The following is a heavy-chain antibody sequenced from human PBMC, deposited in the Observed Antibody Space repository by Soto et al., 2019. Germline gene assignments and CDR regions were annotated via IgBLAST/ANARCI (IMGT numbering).Heavy chain of an antibody. V-gene: IGHV1-69*02. CDR2: ILPILGIK. CDR1: GGTFSTYT. J-gene: IGHJ4*02. Sequence: QVQLVQSGAEVTKPGSSVKVSCKASGGTFSTYTISWVRQAPGQGLEWMGRILPILGIKNYAQKFQGRVTISADKAMRTAYMEVTGVSSEDTAVYSCGGRYGDRDSWGEGALVAVSS. D-gene: IGHD4-17*01. CDR3: GGRYGDRDS.